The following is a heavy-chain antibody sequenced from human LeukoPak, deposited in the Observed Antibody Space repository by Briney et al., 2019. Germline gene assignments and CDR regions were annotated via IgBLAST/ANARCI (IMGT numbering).Heavy chain of an antibody. D-gene: IGHD2-2*01. J-gene: IGHJ5*02. CDR2: IIPIFGIA. CDR3: ARDRCSSTSCYQNWFDP. CDR1: GGTFSSYV. V-gene: IGHV1-69*04. Sequence: SVKVSCKASGGTFSSYVISWVRQALGQGLEWMGRIIPIFGIANYAQKFQGRVTITADKSTSTAYMELSSLRSEDTAVYYCARDRCSSTSCYQNWFDPWGQGTLVTVSS.